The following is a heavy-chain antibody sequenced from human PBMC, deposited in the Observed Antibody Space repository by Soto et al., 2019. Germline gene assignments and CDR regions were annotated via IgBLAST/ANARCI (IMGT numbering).Heavy chain of an antibody. CDR1: GYPFITYS. Sequence: ASVKVSCKASGYPFITYSITWVRQAPGQGLEWMGSISAYNGDTNYAQKLQGRVTMTTDTSTSTAYMELTNLISDDTALYYCARGDRSPNYWGQGNLVTVSS. J-gene: IGHJ4*02. V-gene: IGHV1-18*01. CDR3: ARGDRSPNY. D-gene: IGHD1-26*01. CDR2: ISAYNGDT.